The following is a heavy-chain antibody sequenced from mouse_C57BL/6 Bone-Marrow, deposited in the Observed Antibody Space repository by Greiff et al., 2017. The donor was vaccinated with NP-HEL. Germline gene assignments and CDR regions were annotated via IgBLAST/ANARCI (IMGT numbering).Heavy chain of an antibody. CDR2: INPYNGGT. V-gene: IGHV1-19*01. D-gene: IGHD2-4*01. CDR3: ARRRLYYDYEFAY. J-gene: IGHJ3*01. CDR1: GYTFTDYY. Sequence: EVQLQQSGPVLVKPGASVKMSCKASGYTFTDYYMNWVKQSHGKSLEWIGVINPYNGGTSYNQKFKGKATLTVDKSSSTAYMELNSLTSEDSAVYYCARRRLYYDYEFAYWGQGTLVTVSA.